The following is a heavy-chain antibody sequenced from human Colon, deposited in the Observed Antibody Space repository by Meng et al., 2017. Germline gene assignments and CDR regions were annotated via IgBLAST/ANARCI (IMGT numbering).Heavy chain of an antibody. D-gene: IGHD4-17*01. Sequence: VQLRESGPGLVRHSDTLSLTCTVSGASVSSDSHYWSWIRQSPGKGLEWIGYIYYTGNTNYNPSLASRVSMSLDTSKNHFSLHLTSVTAADTAIYYCVRVNGDFDEAWFDPWGQGTLVTVSS. CDR3: VRVNGDFDEAWFDP. CDR1: GASVSSDSHY. J-gene: IGHJ5*02. V-gene: IGHV4-61*03. CDR2: IYYTGNT.